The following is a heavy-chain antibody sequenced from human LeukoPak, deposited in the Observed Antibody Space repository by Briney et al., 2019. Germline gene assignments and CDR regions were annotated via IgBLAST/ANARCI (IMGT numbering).Heavy chain of an antibody. CDR1: GFTFSSYG. D-gene: IGHD3-10*01. CDR2: ISYDGSNK. CDR3: ARDGDAYYYGSGSFPAEYFQH. V-gene: IGHV3-30*03. Sequence: PGGSLRLSCAASGFTFSSYGMHWVRQAPGKGLEWVAVISYDGSNKCYADSVKGRFTISRDNAKNSLYLQMNSLRAEDTAVYYCARDGDAYYYGSGSFPAEYFQHWGQGTLVTVSS. J-gene: IGHJ1*01.